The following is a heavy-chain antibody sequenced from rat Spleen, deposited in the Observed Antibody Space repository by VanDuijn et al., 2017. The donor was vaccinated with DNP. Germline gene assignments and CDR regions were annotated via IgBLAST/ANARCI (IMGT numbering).Heavy chain of an antibody. D-gene: IGHD1-3*01. J-gene: IGHJ1*01. V-gene: IGHV5-31*01. CDR2: ITSNGVST. CDR1: GFTFDNYW. CDR3: ARHGRVTTVATYWYFDF. Sequence: EVQLVESGGDLVQPGRSLKVSCVASGFTFDNYWMTWIRQVPGKGMELVASITSNGVSTYYRDSVKGRCTISRDNAKSTLYIQMDSLRSEETATYFCARHGRVTTVATYWYFDFWGPGTMVTVSS.